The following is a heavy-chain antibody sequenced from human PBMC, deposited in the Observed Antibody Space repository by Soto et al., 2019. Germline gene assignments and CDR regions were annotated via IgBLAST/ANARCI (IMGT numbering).Heavy chain of an antibody. J-gene: IGHJ6*02. Sequence: QVQLVESGGGVVQPGRSLRLSCAASGFTFSSYGMHWVRQAPGKGLEWVAVIWYDGSNKYYADSVKGRFTISRDNSKNTLYLQMNSLRAEDTAVYYCARDIDPLRDGYYYYGMDVWGQGTTVTVSS. CDR3: ARDIDPLRDGYYYYGMDV. D-gene: IGHD3-16*02. V-gene: IGHV3-33*01. CDR1: GFTFSSYG. CDR2: IWYDGSNK.